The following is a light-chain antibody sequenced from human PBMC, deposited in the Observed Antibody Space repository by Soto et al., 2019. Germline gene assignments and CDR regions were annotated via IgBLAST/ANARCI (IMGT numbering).Light chain of an antibody. CDR3: CSYAGTYTWV. Sequence: QSALTQPASVSGSPGQSITISCTGTSSDVGGYNYVSWYQQHPGKVPKLLIYEVINRPSGVSHRFSGSKSGNTASLTISGLQAEDEADYYCCSYAGTYTWVFGGGTQLTVL. V-gene: IGLV2-14*01. J-gene: IGLJ3*02. CDR2: EVI. CDR1: SSDVGGYNY.